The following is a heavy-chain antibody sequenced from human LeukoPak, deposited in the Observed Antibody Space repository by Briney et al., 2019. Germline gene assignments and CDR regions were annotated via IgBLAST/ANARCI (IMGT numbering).Heavy chain of an antibody. CDR3: AKAPTKEEEWLLLNYFDY. CDR2: INSDGSST. V-gene: IGHV3-74*01. CDR1: GFTFSSYW. Sequence: GGSLRLSCAASGFTFSSYWMHWVRHAPGKGLVWVSRINSDGSSTSYADSVKGRFTISRDNSKNTLYLQMNSLRAEDTAVYYCAKAPTKEEEWLLLNYFDYWGQGTLVTVSS. J-gene: IGHJ4*02. D-gene: IGHD3-22*01.